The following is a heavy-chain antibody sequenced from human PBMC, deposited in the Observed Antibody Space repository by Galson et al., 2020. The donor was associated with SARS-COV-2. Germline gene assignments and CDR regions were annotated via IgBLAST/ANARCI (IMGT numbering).Heavy chain of an antibody. V-gene: IGHV3-23*01. J-gene: IGHJ4*02. CDR3: TRGQSMYAY. CDR2: LTNSGDRT. Sequence: GESLKISCRGSGVSFSNYWMNWVRQAPGKGREWVSSLTNSGDRTYYPDSVKGRFTISRDNSKNTLYMQMNSLRAEDTAVYYCTRGQSMYAYGGKGPLVPVSP. D-gene: IGHD2-8*01. CDR1: GVSFSNYW.